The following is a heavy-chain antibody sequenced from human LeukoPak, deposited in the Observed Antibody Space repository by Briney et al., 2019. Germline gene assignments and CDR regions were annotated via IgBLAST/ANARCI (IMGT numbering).Heavy chain of an antibody. J-gene: IGHJ4*02. CDR1: GGSISSGGYY. D-gene: IGHD6-13*01. CDR3: ASLRWTAAAGKGVARN. V-gene: IGHV4-39*01. CDR2: IYYSGST. Sequence: PSETLSLTCTVSGGSISSGGYYWSWIRQPPGKGLEWIGSIYYSGSTYYNPSLKSRVTISVDTSKNQFSLKLSSVTAADTAVYYCASLRWTAAAGKGVARNWGQGTLVTVSS.